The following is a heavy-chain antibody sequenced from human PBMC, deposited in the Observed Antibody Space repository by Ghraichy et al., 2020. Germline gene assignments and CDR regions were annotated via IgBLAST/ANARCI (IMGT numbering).Heavy chain of an antibody. Sequence: SETLSLTYTVSGGSINSYYWSWIRQPPGKGLEWIGYTYFTGSTNYNPSLKSRVTISLDTSTKQFSLKLRSVTAADTAVYYCARRVAYCGGDCHFFESWGQGTLVTVSS. J-gene: IGHJ4*02. CDR2: TYFTGST. CDR3: ARRVAYCGGDCHFFES. V-gene: IGHV4-59*08. D-gene: IGHD2-21*01. CDR1: GGSINSYY.